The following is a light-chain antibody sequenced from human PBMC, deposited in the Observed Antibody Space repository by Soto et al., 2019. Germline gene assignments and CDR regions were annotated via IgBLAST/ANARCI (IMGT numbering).Light chain of an antibody. J-gene: IGLJ2*01. V-gene: IGLV2-14*03. CDR1: NSDIGSYDF. CDR2: GVT. CDR3: SSYTDRNTIGA. Sequence: QSALTQPASISGSPGQSITISCTGSNSDIGSYDFVAWYQQLPGRSPRLIIYGVTNRPSGVSDRFSGSKSGNTASLTISGLQEADEADSYCSSYTDRNTIGAFGGGTKLTVL.